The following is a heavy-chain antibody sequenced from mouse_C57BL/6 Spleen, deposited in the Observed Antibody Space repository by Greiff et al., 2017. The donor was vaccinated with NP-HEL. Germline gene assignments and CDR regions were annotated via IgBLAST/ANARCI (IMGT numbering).Heavy chain of an antibody. V-gene: IGHV1-54*01. CDR2: INPGSGGT. J-gene: IGHJ3*01. Sequence: VQLQQSGAELVRPGTSVKVSCKASGYAFTNYLIEWVKQRPGQGLEWIGVINPGSGGTNYNEKFKGKATLTADKSSSTAYMQLSSQRSEDSAVYFCARAYGYDGGWFAYGGQGTLVTVSA. CDR1: GYAFTNYL. CDR3: ARAYGYDGGWFAY. D-gene: IGHD2-2*01.